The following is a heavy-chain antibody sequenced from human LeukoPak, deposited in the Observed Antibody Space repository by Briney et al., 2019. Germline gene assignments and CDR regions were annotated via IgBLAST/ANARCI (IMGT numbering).Heavy chain of an antibody. J-gene: IGHJ4*02. CDR3: ARDPQRGAPDYFDS. Sequence: HPGGSLRLSCAASGFTFRTSPMHWVRQAPGKGLEWVAVISYDGKIKVYADSVKGRFTISRDIAKSMLYLEMNSLRTEDTAVYYCARDPQRGAPDYFDSWGQGTLVTVSS. CDR1: GFTFRTSP. CDR2: ISYDGKIK. V-gene: IGHV3-30*04. D-gene: IGHD6-25*01.